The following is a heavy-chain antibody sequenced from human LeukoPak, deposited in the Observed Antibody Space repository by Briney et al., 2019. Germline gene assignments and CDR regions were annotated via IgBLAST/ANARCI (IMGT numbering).Heavy chain of an antibody. CDR2: IIPIFGTA. Sequence: SVRVSCKASGGTFSSYAISWVRQAPGQGLEWMGGIIPIFGTANYAQKFQGRVTITTDESTSTAYMELSSLRSEDTAVYYCARDPRDGYNPRYWGQGTLVTVSS. CDR1: GGTFSSYA. V-gene: IGHV1-69*05. J-gene: IGHJ4*02. CDR3: ARDPRDGYNPRY. D-gene: IGHD5-24*01.